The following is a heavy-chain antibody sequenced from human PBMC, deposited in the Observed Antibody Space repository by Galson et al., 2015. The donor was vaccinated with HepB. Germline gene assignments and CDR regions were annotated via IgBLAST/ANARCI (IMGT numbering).Heavy chain of an antibody. J-gene: IGHJ4*02. CDR1: GGTFSSYA. V-gene: IGHV1-69*04. CDR2: IIPILGIA. Sequence: SVKVSCKASGGTFSSYAISWVRQAPGQGLEWMGRIIPILGIANYAQKFQGRVTITADKSTSTAYMELSSLRSEDTAVYYCAIGGIVATTPFDYWGQGTLVTVSS. D-gene: IGHD5-12*01. CDR3: AIGGIVATTPFDY.